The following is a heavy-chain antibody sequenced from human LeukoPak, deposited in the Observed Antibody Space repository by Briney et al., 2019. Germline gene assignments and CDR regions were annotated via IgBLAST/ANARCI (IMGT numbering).Heavy chain of an antibody. CDR1: GGTFSSYA. CDR2: ISAYNGNT. Sequence: ASVKVSCKASGGTFSSYAFSWVRQAPGQGLEWMGWISAYNGNTNYAQKLQGRVTMTTDTSTSTAYMELRSLRSDDTAVYYCARDPPIAGAGRSSAHAFDIWGQGTMVTVSS. CDR3: ARDPPIAGAGRSSAHAFDI. J-gene: IGHJ3*02. V-gene: IGHV1-18*01. D-gene: IGHD6-19*01.